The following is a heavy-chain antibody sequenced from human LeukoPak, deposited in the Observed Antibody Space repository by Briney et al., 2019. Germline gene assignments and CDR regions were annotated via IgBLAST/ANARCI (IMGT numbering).Heavy chain of an antibody. J-gene: IGHJ4*02. D-gene: IGHD1-26*01. Sequence: SETLSLTCAVYGGSFSGYYWSWIRQPPGKGLEWIGSIYYSGSTYYNPSLKSRVTISVDTSKNQFSLKLSSVTAADTAVYYCARDSIVGATVDGYYFDYWGQGTLVTVSS. CDR1: GGSFSGYY. CDR3: ARDSIVGATVDGYYFDY. V-gene: IGHV4-34*01. CDR2: IYYSGST.